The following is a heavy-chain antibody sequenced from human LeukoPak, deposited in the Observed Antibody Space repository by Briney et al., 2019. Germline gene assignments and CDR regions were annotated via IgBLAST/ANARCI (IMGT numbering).Heavy chain of an antibody. CDR3: ARARGGDSLFDD. CDR1: GFTFSSYW. CDR2: IKSDGSGT. D-gene: IGHD2-21*02. V-gene: IGHV3-74*01. Sequence: GGSLSLSCAASGFTFSSYWMHWVRHAPGKGWGWVWRIKSDGSGTTYADSVQGRLTISRDNPKNTLYLQMKSLRAEDTGVYYCARARGGDSLFDDWGQGTPATVSS. J-gene: IGHJ4*02.